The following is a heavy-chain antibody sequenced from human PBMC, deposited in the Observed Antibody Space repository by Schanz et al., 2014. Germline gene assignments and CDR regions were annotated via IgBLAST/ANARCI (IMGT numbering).Heavy chain of an antibody. CDR3: AREQIMAAAGLVDY. J-gene: IGHJ4*01. D-gene: IGHD6-13*01. CDR2: ISGTTTYT. CDR1: GFTFSDYY. V-gene: IGHV3-11*05. Sequence: GQLAESGGGLVQPGGSLRLSCAVSGFTFSDYYMSWIRQAPGKGLEWVSYISGTTTYTNYADSVKGRFTISRDNAKNSLYLQMNSLRAEDTAVYYCAREQIMAAAGLVDYWGHGTLXTVSS.